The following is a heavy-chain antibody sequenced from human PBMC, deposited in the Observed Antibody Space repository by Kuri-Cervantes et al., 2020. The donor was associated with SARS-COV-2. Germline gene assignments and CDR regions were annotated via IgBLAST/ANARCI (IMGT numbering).Heavy chain of an antibody. CDR1: GGSISSGSYY. CDR2: IYTSGST. D-gene: IGHD3-9*01. Sequence: SETLSLTCTVSGGSISSGSYYWSWIRQPAGKGLEWIGRIYTSGSTNYNPSLKSRVTISVDTSKNQFSLKLTSVTATDTAVYYCGRRASDWHIDYWGQGTLVTVSS. CDR3: GRRASDWHIDY. J-gene: IGHJ4*02. V-gene: IGHV4-61*02.